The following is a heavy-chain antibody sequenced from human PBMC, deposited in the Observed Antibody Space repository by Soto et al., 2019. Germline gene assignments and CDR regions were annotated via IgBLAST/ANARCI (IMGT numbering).Heavy chain of an antibody. Sequence: RASVKVSCKASGYTFTSYGISWVRQAPGQGLERMGWISAYNGNTNYAQKLQGRVTMTTDTSTSTAYMELRSLRSDDTAVYYCARLYRSGGSCGFDPWGQGTLVTVSS. CDR2: ISAYNGNT. D-gene: IGHD2-15*01. CDR3: ARLYRSGGSCGFDP. V-gene: IGHV1-18*01. CDR1: GYTFTSYG. J-gene: IGHJ5*02.